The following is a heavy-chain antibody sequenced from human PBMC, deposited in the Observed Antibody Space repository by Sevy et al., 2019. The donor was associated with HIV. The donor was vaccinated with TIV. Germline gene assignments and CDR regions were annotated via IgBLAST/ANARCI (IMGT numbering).Heavy chain of an antibody. CDR3: TTDTGISDYDFWSGRDDTFDN. Sequence: GGSLRLSCAASGFTFSNAWMSWVRQAPGKGLEWVGRIKSKTDGGTTDYAEPVKGRFTISKVESKNTLYLQMNSLKTEETAVYYCTTDTGISDYDFWSGRDDTFDNWGQGTMVTVSS. CDR1: GFTFSNAW. J-gene: IGHJ3*02. D-gene: IGHD3-3*01. CDR2: IKSKTDGGTT. V-gene: IGHV3-15*01.